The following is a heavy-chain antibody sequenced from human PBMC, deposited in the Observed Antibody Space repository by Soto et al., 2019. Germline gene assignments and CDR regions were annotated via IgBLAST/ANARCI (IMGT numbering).Heavy chain of an antibody. CDR3: ASVAGCGSSNP. J-gene: IGHJ5*02. V-gene: IGHV1-69*02. CDR1: GGTFSSYT. CDR2: IIPILGIA. D-gene: IGHD6-13*01. Sequence: QVQLVQSGAEVKKPGSSVKVSCKASGGTFSSYTISWVRQAPGQGLEWMGRIIPILGIANYAQKFQGRVTITAAKATRTAYMELSSLRSEDTAVYCCASVAGCGSSNPWGQGTLVTVSS.